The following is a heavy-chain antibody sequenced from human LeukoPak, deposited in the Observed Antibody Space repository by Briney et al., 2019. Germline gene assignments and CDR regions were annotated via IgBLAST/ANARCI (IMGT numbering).Heavy chain of an antibody. CDR3: ASHVGRRYFEY. Sequence: PSETLSLTCTVSGVSISSYYWSWIRQPPGKGLEGIGYIYYSGDINYKPSLRGVVTISVAASKNQFSLNLSSVTAADTAAYYCASHVGRRYFEYWGQGTLVTVSS. J-gene: IGHJ4*02. CDR2: IYYSGDI. D-gene: IGHD2-15*01. V-gene: IGHV4-59*08. CDR1: GVSISSYY.